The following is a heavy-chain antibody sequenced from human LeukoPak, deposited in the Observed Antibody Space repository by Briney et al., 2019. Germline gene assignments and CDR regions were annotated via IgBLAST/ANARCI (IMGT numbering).Heavy chain of an antibody. V-gene: IGHV3-30*03. CDR2: ISYDGSNK. D-gene: IGHD3-22*01. CDR1: GFTFSSYG. CDR3: ASGNGRDYYDSSGYSFDY. Sequence: GGSLRLSCAASGFTFSSYGMHWVRQAPGKGLEWVAVISYDGSNKYYADSVKGRFTISRDNSKNTLYLQMNSLRAEDTAVYYCASGNGRDYYDSSGYSFDYWGQGTLVTVSS. J-gene: IGHJ4*02.